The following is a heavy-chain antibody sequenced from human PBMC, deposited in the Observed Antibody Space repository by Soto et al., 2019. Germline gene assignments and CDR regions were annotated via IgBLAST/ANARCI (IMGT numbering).Heavy chain of an antibody. Sequence: GGSLRLSCGASGFTFGGYGMHWVRQAPGKGLEWVAVIWYDGSNKYYADSVKGRFTISRDNSKNTLYLQMNSLRAEDTAVYYCARPAGYYDSSGYPDYWGQGTLVTVSS. CDR3: ARPAGYYDSSGYPDY. CDR1: GFTFGGYG. CDR2: IWYDGSNK. D-gene: IGHD3-22*01. V-gene: IGHV3-33*01. J-gene: IGHJ4*02.